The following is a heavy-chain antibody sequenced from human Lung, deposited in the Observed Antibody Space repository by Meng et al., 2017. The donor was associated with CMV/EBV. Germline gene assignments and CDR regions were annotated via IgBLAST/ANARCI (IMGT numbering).Heavy chain of an antibody. CDR3: ARALKLGTVAFDL. Sequence: ASXXVSCKASGYLFPGYYIHWVRQAPGQNLEWVGWIFPNNGGTKYAQNFQGRVTMTRDTSISTAYLELSRLRSDDTAGYYCARALKLGTVAFDLWGQGTVVTVSS. D-gene: IGHD7-27*01. J-gene: IGHJ3*01. CDR1: GYLFPGYY. CDR2: IFPNNGGT. V-gene: IGHV1-2*02.